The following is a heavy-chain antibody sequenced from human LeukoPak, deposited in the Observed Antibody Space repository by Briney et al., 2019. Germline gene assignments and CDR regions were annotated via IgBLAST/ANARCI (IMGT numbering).Heavy chain of an antibody. D-gene: IGHD2-2*02. CDR3: ARVVSDCGGARCYKGYLDY. Sequence: SETLSLTCSVSGASISSGDYFWTWIRQHPGKGLEWIGYIHYSGSTYYNPSLGGRMIISVDTSKNQFSLQLSSVTAADTAVYYCARVVSDCGGARCYKGYLDYWGQGTLVSVSS. CDR2: IHYSGST. J-gene: IGHJ4*02. V-gene: IGHV4-31*03. CDR1: GASISSGDYF.